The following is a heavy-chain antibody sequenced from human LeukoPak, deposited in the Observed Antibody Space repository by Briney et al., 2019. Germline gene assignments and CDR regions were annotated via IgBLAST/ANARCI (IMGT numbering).Heavy chain of an antibody. V-gene: IGHV1-24*01. CDR1: GYTLTELS. CDR3: AILGASSYYYYYGMDV. Sequence: ASVKVSCKVSGYTLTELSMHWVRQAPGKGLEWMGGFDPEDGETIYAQKFQGRVTMTEDTSTDTAYMELSSPRSEDTAVYYCAILGASSYYYYYGMDVWGQGTTVTVSS. D-gene: IGHD3-10*01. J-gene: IGHJ6*02. CDR2: FDPEDGET.